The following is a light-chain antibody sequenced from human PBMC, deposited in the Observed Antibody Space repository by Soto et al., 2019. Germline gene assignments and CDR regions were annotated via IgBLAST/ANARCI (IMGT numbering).Light chain of an antibody. CDR1: SSNIGAGYD. CDR2: GNS. V-gene: IGLV1-40*01. Sequence: QSVLTQPPSVSGAPGQRVTISCTGSSSNIGAGYDVHWYQQLPGTAPKLLIYGNSNRPSGVPDRFSGSKSGTSASLAITGLQAEDEADYYCQSYDSSLSGSSVVFDGGTKLTVL. J-gene: IGLJ2*01. CDR3: QSYDSSLSGSSVV.